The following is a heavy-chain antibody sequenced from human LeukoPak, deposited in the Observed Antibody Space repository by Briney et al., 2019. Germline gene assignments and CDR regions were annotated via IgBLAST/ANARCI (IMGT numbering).Heavy chain of an antibody. Sequence: SETLSLTCTVSGGSISSYYWSWIRQPAGKGLEWIGRIYTSGSTNYNPSLKSRVTMSVDTSKNQFSLKLSSVTAADTAVYYCARESVVNDTAMVTRLYFDYWGQGTLVTVSS. J-gene: IGHJ4*02. D-gene: IGHD5-18*01. V-gene: IGHV4-4*07. CDR2: IYTSGST. CDR1: GGSISSYY. CDR3: ARESVVNDTAMVTRLYFDY.